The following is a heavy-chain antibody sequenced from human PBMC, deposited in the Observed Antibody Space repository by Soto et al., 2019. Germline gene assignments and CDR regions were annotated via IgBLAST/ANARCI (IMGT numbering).Heavy chain of an antibody. CDR2: IIPILGIA. Sequence: SVKVSCKASGGTFSSYTISWVRQAPGQGLEWMGRIIPILGIANYAQKFQGRVTITADKSTSTAYMELSSLRSEDTAVYYCSTMVRGVITHNFDDWGQGTRVTVAS. D-gene: IGHD3-10*01. CDR1: GGTFSSYT. V-gene: IGHV1-69*02. J-gene: IGHJ4*02. CDR3: STMVRGVITHNFDD.